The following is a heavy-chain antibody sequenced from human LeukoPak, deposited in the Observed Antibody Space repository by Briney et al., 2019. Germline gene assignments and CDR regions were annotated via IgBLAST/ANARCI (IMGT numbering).Heavy chain of an antibody. V-gene: IGHV3-30*18. CDR1: GFTFSSYG. D-gene: IGHD5-24*01. CDR2: ISYDGTQK. J-gene: IGHJ4*02. CDR3: AKDGRDGYNHPSYSFDY. Sequence: GGSLRLSCAASGFTFSSYGMHWVRQAPGNGLEWVAVISYDGTQKYYADSVKGRFTISRDNSKNTLYLQMNSLRAEDTAVYYCAKDGRDGYNHPSYSFDYWGQGTLVTVSS.